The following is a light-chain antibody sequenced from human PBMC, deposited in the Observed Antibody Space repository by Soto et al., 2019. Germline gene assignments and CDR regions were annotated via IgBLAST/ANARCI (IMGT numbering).Light chain of an antibody. J-gene: IGKJ2*01. CDR2: GAS. Sequence: EIVMTQSPATLSVSPGERTTLSCRASQSVFSNLAWYQQKPGQAPRLLIYGASTRATGLPARFRGSGSGTEFTLPISSLQSEDFALYYCQQYNNWPPYTFGQGTKLVIK. V-gene: IGKV3-15*01. CDR3: QQYNNWPPYT. CDR1: QSVFSN.